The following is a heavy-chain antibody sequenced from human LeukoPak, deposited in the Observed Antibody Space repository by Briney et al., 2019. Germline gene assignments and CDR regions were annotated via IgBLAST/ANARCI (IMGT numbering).Heavy chain of an antibody. J-gene: IGHJ4*02. D-gene: IGHD1-26*01. CDR1: GGSFSGYY. V-gene: IGHV4-34*01. CDR2: INHSGST. CDR3: ARSRRGATTSLAFDY. Sequence: SETLSLTCAVYGGSFSGYYWSWIRQPPGKGLEWIGEINHSGSTNYNPSLKSRVTISVDTSKNQFSLKLSSVTAADTAVYYCARSRRGATTSLAFDYWGQGTLVAVSS.